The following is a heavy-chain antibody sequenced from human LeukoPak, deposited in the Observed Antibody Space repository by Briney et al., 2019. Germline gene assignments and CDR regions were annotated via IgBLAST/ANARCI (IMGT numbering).Heavy chain of an antibody. D-gene: IGHD3-3*01. CDR2: ISTSSSYI. CDR3: ARVGIRFLEQYYFDY. J-gene: IGHJ4*02. Sequence: GGSLRLSCAASGFTFSNAWMSWVRQAPGKGLEWLSYISTSSSYIYYADSVKGRFTVSRDNAMNSLFLQMNSLIAEDTAVYYCARVGIRFLEQYYFDYWGQGTLVTVSS. CDR1: GFTFSNAW. V-gene: IGHV3-21*01.